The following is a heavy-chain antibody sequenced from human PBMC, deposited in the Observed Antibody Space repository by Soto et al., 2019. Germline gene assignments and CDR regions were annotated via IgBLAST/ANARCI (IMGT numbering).Heavy chain of an antibody. CDR2: ITGGSDTK. Sequence: GGSLRLSCAASGFTFRTYSMNWVRQAPGKGLEWISYITGGSDTKYYADSVQGRFTISRDNADNSLYLQMNGLRHEDAAVYYCARDRPNSGSHYDLDYWGQGTLVTVSS. D-gene: IGHD1-26*01. CDR3: ARDRPNSGSHYDLDY. V-gene: IGHV3-48*02. J-gene: IGHJ4*02. CDR1: GFTFRTYS.